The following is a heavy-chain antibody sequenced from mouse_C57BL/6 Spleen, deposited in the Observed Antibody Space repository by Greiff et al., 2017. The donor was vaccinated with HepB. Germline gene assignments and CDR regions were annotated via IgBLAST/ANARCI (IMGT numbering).Heavy chain of an antibody. CDR2: IGPGSGST. Sequence: QVQLQQPGAELVKPGASVKMSCKASGYTFTSYWITWVKQRPGQGLEWIGKIGPGSGSTYYNEKFKGKATLTADKSSSTAYMQLSSLTSEDSAVYFCARSTMITEWFAYWGQGTLVTVSA. CDR1: GYTFTSYW. CDR3: ARSTMITEWFAY. D-gene: IGHD2-4*01. J-gene: IGHJ3*01. V-gene: IGHV1-55*01.